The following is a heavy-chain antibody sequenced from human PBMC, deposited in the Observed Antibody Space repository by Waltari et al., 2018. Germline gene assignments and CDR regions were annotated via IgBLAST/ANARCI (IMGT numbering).Heavy chain of an antibody. J-gene: IGHJ4*03. CDR2: IYYSGST. V-gene: IGHV4-39*01. CDR3: ASSSSWFYFDY. D-gene: IGHD6-13*01. Sequence: QLQLQESGPGLVKPSETLSLTCTVSGGSISSSSYYWGWIRQPPGKGLEWIGSIYYSGSTYYNPSLKSRVTISVDTSKNQFSLKLSSVTAADTAVYYCASSSSWFYFDYWGQGTTVTVSS. CDR1: GGSISSSSYY.